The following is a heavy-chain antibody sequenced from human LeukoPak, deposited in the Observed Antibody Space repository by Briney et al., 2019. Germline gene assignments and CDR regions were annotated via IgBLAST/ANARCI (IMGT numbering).Heavy chain of an antibody. D-gene: IGHD6-13*01. Sequence: PSETLSLTCTVSGGSISSHYWSWIRQPPGKGLEWIGYIYYSGSTNYNPPLKSRVTISVDTSKNQFSLKLSSVTAADTAVYYCARGIAAAPNWFDPWGQGTLVTVSS. CDR1: GGSISSHY. CDR3: ARGIAAAPNWFDP. J-gene: IGHJ5*02. V-gene: IGHV4-59*11. CDR2: IYYSGST.